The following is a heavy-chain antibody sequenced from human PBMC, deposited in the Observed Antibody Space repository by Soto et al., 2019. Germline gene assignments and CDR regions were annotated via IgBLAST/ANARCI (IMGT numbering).Heavy chain of an antibody. CDR2: IIPIFGTA. CDR1: GGTFSSYA. V-gene: IGHV1-69*06. J-gene: IGHJ3*02. D-gene: IGHD5-12*01. CDR3: ARESRDGYNFGLFAFDI. Sequence: ASVKVSCKASGGTFSSYAISWVRQAPGQGLEWMGGIIPIFGTANYAQKFQGRVTITADKSTSTAYMELSSLRSEDTAVYYCARESRDGYNFGLFAFDIWGQGTMVTVSS.